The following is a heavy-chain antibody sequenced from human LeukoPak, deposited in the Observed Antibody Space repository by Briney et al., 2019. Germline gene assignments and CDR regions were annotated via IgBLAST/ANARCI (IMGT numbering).Heavy chain of an antibody. D-gene: IGHD3-22*01. CDR3: AGRRRHYYDSSGHYPLGY. Sequence: SETLSLTCTVSGGSISSGSYYWSWIRQPAGKGLEWIGRIYTSGSTNYNPSLKSRVTISVDTSKNQFSLKLSSVTAADTAVYYCAGRRRHYYDSSGHYPLGYWGQGTLVTVSS. CDR2: IYTSGST. J-gene: IGHJ4*02. CDR1: GGSISSGSYY. V-gene: IGHV4-61*02.